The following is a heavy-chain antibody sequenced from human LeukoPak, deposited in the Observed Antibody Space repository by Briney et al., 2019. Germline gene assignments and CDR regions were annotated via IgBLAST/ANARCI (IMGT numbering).Heavy chain of an antibody. V-gene: IGHV1-24*01. CDR3: ATGPTVTTGYFDY. CDR1: GYTFTAYY. Sequence: ASVKVSCKASGYTFTAYYMHWVRQAPGKGLEWMGGFDPEDGETIYAQKFQGRVTMTEDTSTDTAYMELSSLRSEDTAVYYCATGPTVTTGYFDYWGQGTLVTVSS. CDR2: FDPEDGET. D-gene: IGHD4-17*01. J-gene: IGHJ4*02.